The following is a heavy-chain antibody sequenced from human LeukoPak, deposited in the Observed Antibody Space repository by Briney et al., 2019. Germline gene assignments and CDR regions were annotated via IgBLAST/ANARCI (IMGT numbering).Heavy chain of an antibody. CDR3: ARASMDFWSAYYYMDV. CDR1: GGSISSYY. D-gene: IGHD3-3*01. CDR2: IYYSGST. J-gene: IGHJ6*03. Sequence: SETLSLTCTVSGGSISSYYWRWIRQPTGKGLEWIGYIYYSGSTNYNPSLKSRVTISVDTSKNQFSLKLSSVTAADTAVYYCARASMDFWSAYYYMDVWGKGTTVTVSS. V-gene: IGHV4-59*01.